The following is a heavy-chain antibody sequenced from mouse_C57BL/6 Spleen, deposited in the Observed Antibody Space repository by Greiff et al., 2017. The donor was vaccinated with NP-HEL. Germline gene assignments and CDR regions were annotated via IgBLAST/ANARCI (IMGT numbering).Heavy chain of an antibody. Sequence: EVKLVESGGGLVQPGGSLKLSCAASGFTFSDYYMYWVRQTPEKRLEWVAYISNGGGSTYYPDTVKGRFPISRDNAKNPLYLQMSRLKSEDTAMYDCASQGPYYPGFAYWGQGTLVTVSA. V-gene: IGHV5-12*01. CDR1: GFTFSDYY. J-gene: IGHJ3*01. CDR3: ASQGPYYPGFAY. D-gene: IGHD2-10*01. CDR2: ISNGGGST.